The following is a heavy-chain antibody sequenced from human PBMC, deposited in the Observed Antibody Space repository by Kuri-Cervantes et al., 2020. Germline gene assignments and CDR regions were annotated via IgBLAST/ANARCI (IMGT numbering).Heavy chain of an antibody. V-gene: IGHV4-61*08. J-gene: IGHJ4*02. D-gene: IGHD2-2*01. CDR3: AKDNVVPTAIFDY. CDR2: IYYSGST. CDR1: GGSISSGDYY. Sequence: GALRLSCTVSGGSISSGDYYWSWIRQPPGKGLEWIGYIYYSGSTNYNPSLKSRVTISVDTSKNQFSLKLSSVTAADTAVYYCAKDNVVPTAIFDYWGQGSLVTVSS.